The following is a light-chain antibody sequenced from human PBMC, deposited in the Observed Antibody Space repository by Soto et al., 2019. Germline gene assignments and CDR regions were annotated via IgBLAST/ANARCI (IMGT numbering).Light chain of an antibody. CDR1: QSVSSN. V-gene: IGKV3-15*01. J-gene: IGKJ4*01. CDR3: QQYQKWPLT. Sequence: EIVMTQSPATLSVSPGERATLSCRASQSVSSNLAWYQHKPGQAPRLLIYGASIRATGVPAKFSGSGSGTEFTLTISSLQSEDFAVYYCQQYQKWPLTFVGGTKAEIK. CDR2: GAS.